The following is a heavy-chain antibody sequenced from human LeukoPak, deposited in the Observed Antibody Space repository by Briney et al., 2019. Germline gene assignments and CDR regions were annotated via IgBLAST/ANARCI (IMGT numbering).Heavy chain of an antibody. D-gene: IGHD4-23*01. CDR1: GFTFSSYA. CDR2: ISGSGGST. J-gene: IGHJ3*02. Sequence: PGGSLRLSCAASGFTFSSYAMSWGREAPGRGLEWVSAISGSGGSTYYAASVKGRFTSSRDNSKNPLYPQMNSLRAEDTAVYYCARTRTDYGGNDAFDIWGQGTMVTVSS. CDR3: ARTRTDYGGNDAFDI. V-gene: IGHV3-23*01.